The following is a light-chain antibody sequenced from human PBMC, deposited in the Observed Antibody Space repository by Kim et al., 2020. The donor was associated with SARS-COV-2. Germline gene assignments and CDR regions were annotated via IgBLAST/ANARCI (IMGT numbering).Light chain of an antibody. J-gene: IGKJ5*01. CDR1: QGISSH. Sequence: IQLTQSPSSLSASVGDRVTITCRASQGISSHLAWYQQKPGKAPELLIYAASTLQRGVPSRFSGSGSGTDFTLTISSLQPEDVATYYCQQHNSDPRTFGQGTKVEIK. CDR2: AAS. CDR3: QQHNSDPRT. V-gene: IGKV1-9*01.